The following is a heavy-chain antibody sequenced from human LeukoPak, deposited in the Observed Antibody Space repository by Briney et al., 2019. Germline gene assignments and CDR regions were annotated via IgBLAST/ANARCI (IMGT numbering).Heavy chain of an antibody. J-gene: IGHJ4*02. CDR1: GFTFSSYA. CDR2: ISGRGGST. D-gene: IGHD3-22*01. V-gene: IGHV3-23*01. Sequence: GGSLRLSCAASGFTFSSYAMSWVRQAPGKGLEWVSAISGRGGSTYYADSAWGRFTLSRENSQNTLYLQMNSLRAEDTDVYYCAKCDSSGYFDYDYWGQGNLVTVSS. CDR3: AKCDSSGYFDYDY.